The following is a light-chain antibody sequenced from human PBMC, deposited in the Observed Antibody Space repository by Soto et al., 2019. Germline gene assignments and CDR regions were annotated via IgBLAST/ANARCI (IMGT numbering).Light chain of an antibody. V-gene: IGLV2-14*03. J-gene: IGLJ1*01. CDR1: SSDVGGYNY. Sequence: QSVLTQPAPVSGSPGQSITISCTGTSSDVGGYNYVSWYQHHPGEAPKVMIYDVSNRPSGISNRFSGSKSGNTASLTISGLQAEDEADYYCNSYTSSSTYVFGTGTKVTVL. CDR3: NSYTSSSTYV. CDR2: DVS.